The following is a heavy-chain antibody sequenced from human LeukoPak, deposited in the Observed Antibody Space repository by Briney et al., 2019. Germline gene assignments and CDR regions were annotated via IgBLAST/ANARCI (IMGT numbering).Heavy chain of an antibody. CDR3: AKGCSSTSCAIEFDS. CDR1: GFTFKNYG. Sequence: PGRSLRLSCAGSGFTFKNYGIHWVRQAPGKGLEWVAGMSYDGGHRYYGDSVKGRFTISRDNSKDTVYVGMNSLRPEDTALYYCAKGCSSTSCAIEFDSWGQGTLVTVSS. J-gene: IGHJ4*02. D-gene: IGHD2-2*01. CDR2: MSYDGGHR. V-gene: IGHV3-30*18.